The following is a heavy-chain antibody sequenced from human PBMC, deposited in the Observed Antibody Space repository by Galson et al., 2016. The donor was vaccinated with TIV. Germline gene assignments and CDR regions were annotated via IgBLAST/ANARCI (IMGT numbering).Heavy chain of an antibody. D-gene: IGHD2-21*02. CDR2: IYYTGST. CDR1: GVSISSSSYH. Sequence: CSVSGVSISSSSYHWTWIRQPPGKGLEWIGYIYYTGSTTYNPSLKSRVTISLDTSKTHFSLKLTSVTAADTAVYYCARDSVTYPRTLEYWGQGTLVTVSS. J-gene: IGHJ4*02. V-gene: IGHV4-61*03. CDR3: ARDSVTYPRTLEY.